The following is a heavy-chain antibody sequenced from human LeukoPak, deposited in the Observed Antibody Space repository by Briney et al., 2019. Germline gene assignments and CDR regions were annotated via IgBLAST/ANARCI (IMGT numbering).Heavy chain of an antibody. V-gene: IGHV4-31*03. D-gene: IGHD3-16*01. CDR3: ARVGDHYHYGMDV. J-gene: IGHJ6*02. CDR2: IYYSGST. Sequence: SETLSLTCTVSGGSISSGGYYWSWIRQHPGKGLEWIGYIYYSGSTYYNPSLKSRVTISVDTSKNQFSLKLSSVTAADTAVYYCARVGDHYHYGMDVWGQGTTVTVSS. CDR1: GGSISSGGYY.